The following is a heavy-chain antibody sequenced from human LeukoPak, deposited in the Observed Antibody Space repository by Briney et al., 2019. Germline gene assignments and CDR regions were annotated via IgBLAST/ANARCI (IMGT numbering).Heavy chain of an antibody. D-gene: IGHD6-13*01. Sequence: GGSLRLSCAASGLTFSSYSMNWVRQAPGKGLEWVSSISSSSSCIYYADSVKGRFTISRDNAKNSLYLQMNSLRAEDTAVYYCATALVAAGTFPHYWGQGTLVTVSS. CDR1: GLTFSSYS. V-gene: IGHV3-21*01. CDR2: ISSSSSCI. CDR3: ATALVAAGTFPHY. J-gene: IGHJ4*02.